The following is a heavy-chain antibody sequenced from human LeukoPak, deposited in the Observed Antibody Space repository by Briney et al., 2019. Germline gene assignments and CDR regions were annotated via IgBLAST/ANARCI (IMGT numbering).Heavy chain of an antibody. D-gene: IGHD6-6*01. J-gene: IGHJ6*02. CDR2: ISWKSGNI. CDR1: GFIFDDYA. V-gene: IGHV3-9*01. CDR3: ARAPPYSSASWGYYGMDV. Sequence: GRSLRLSCAASGFIFDDYAMHWVRQAPGKGLEWVSGISWKSGNIGYADSVKGRFTISRENAKNSLYLQMNSLRAGDTAVYYCARAPPYSSASWGYYGMDVWGQGTTVTVSS.